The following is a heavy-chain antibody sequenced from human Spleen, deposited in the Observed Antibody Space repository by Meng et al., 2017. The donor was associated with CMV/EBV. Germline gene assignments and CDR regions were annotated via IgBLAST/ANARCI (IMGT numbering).Heavy chain of an antibody. Sequence: ASVKVSCKTSGYTFIGYYIHWVRQAPGQGLEWMGWINPKSGGTKYAQKFQDRVTMTRDTSINTAYMGLSSLTSDDTAVYYCARSLRFSPMGPWGQGTLVTRLL. CDR3: ARSLRFSPMGP. CDR1: GYTFIGYY. CDR2: INPKSGGT. D-gene: IGHD3-3*01. J-gene: IGHJ5*02. V-gene: IGHV1-2*02.